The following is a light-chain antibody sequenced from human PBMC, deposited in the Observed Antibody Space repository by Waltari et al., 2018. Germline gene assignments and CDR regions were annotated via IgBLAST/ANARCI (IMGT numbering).Light chain of an antibody. CDR3: STWDYSLSVVV. J-gene: IGLJ2*01. CDR1: TNNVGSYA. V-gene: IGLV1-44*01. Sequence: QSALTQEASVSGAVGQKVTLSCSGDTNNVGSYAVGWYQQISHGAPKTVMFGNSRPSGIPDRFSGSKSGTTASLTISGLQPEAEADYYCSTWDYSLSVVVFGGGTKVSVL. CDR2: GNS.